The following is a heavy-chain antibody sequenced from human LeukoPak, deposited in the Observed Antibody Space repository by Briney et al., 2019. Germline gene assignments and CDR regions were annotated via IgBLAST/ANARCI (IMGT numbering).Heavy chain of an antibody. D-gene: IGHD7-27*01. CDR3: ARENWGLVSHHYYYYYMDV. Sequence: SETLSLTCTVSGGSISSYYWSWIRQPPGKGLEWIGYIYYSGSTNYNPSLKSRVTISVDTSKNQFSLKLSSVTAADTAVHYCARENWGLVSHHYYYYYMDVWGKGTTVTISS. V-gene: IGHV4-59*01. CDR2: IYYSGST. J-gene: IGHJ6*03. CDR1: GGSISSYY.